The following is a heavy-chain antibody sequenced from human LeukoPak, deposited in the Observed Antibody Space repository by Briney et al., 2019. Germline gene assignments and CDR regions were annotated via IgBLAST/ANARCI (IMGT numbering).Heavy chain of an antibody. CDR3: ARDYKYAFDN. Sequence: GGSLRLSCAASGFTFSDYSMNLVRQAPGKGLEWISYIGIDSGNTNYADSVKGRFTISGDKAKNSLYLQMNSLRVEDTAVYYCARDYKYAFDNWGQGTLVTVSS. CDR1: GFTFSDYS. CDR2: IGIDSGNT. V-gene: IGHV3-48*01. D-gene: IGHD5-24*01. J-gene: IGHJ4*02.